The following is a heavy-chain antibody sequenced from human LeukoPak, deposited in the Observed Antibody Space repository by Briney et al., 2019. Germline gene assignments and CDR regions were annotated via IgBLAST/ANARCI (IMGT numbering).Heavy chain of an antibody. CDR3: ARVRDVYGQFDY. CDR2: IRQDGNWR. J-gene: IGHJ4*02. Sequence: PGGSLRLSCAASGFTFSRHWMSWVRQAPGKGLEWVAHIRQDGNWRHHVDSVKGRFTISRDNSKNTLYLQMDSLRAEDTAVYYCARVRDVYGQFDYWGQGTLVTVSS. D-gene: IGHD5/OR15-5a*01. CDR1: GFTFSRHW. V-gene: IGHV3-7*03.